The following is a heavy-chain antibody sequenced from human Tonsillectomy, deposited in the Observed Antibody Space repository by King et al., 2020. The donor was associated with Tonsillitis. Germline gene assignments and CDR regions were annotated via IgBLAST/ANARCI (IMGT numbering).Heavy chain of an antibody. J-gene: IGHJ3*02. CDR2: INHSGST. CDR1: GGSFSGYF. CDR3: ASRWGLGAFDI. Sequence: VQLQQWGAGLLKPSETLSLTCAVYGGSFSGYFWSWIRQPPGKGLDGIGEINHSGSTNYNPSLKSRVTISVDTSKNQFSLKLTSVTAADTAVYYCASRWGLGAFDIWGQGTMVTVSS. D-gene: IGHD2-21*01. V-gene: IGHV4-34*01.